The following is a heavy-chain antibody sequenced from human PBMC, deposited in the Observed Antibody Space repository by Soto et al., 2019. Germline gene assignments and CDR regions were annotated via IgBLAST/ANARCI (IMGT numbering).Heavy chain of an antibody. CDR1: GFTFSSYG. V-gene: IGHV3-33*05. D-gene: IGHD4-17*01. CDR3: ARDDDCADNGLDY. Sequence: QVQLVESGGGVVQPGRSLRLSCAASGFTFSSYGMHWLRQAPGKGLEWVAVIPYDGSYKHYADFAKGRFTISRDNSKNTLYLELNSLRAEDTAVNFWARDDDCADNGLDYWGQGAVVSVSS. CDR2: IPYDGSYK. J-gene: IGHJ4*02.